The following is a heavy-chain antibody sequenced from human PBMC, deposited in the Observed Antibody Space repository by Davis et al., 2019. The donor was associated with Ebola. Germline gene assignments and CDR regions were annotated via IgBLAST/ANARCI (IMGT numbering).Heavy chain of an antibody. CDR3: ARDKLDILTDHYFDY. Sequence: SETLSLTCTVSGGSTSTNYWSWIRQPPGKGLEWIGYIYDSGSTNYSPSLKSRVTMSVDTSKNQFSLKLSSVTAADTAVYYCARDKLDILTDHYFDYWGQGTLVTVSS. V-gene: IGHV4-59*01. CDR1: GGSTSTNY. D-gene: IGHD3-9*01. CDR2: IYDSGST. J-gene: IGHJ4*02.